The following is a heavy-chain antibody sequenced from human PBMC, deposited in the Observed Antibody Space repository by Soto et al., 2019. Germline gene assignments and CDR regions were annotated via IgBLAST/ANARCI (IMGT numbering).Heavy chain of an antibody. J-gene: IGHJ4*02. CDR3: ARDRRSSAYTIDY. D-gene: IGHD2-2*02. V-gene: IGHV3-21*06. CDR2: ISSSGSYI. Sequence: GGSLRLSCAASGFTFSTYTMNWVRLAPGKGLRWFSTISSSGSYISTADSVKGRFNLSRDNAKSSLYLQMNSLRAEETSVYFCARDRRSSAYTIDYWAKGPLFTVSS. CDR1: GFTFSTYT.